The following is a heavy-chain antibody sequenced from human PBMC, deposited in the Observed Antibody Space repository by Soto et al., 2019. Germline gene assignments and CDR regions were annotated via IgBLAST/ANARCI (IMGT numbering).Heavy chain of an antibody. CDR3: ARGARMANYYYYGMDV. CDR2: TYYRSKWYN. D-gene: IGHD5-12*01. J-gene: IGHJ6*02. V-gene: IGHV6-1*01. Sequence: PSQTLSLTCAISGDSVSSNSAAWNWIRQSPSRGLEWLGRTYYRSKWYNDYAVSVKSRITINPDTSKNQFSLQLNSVTPEDTAVYYCARGARMANYYYYGMDVWGQGTTVTVSS. CDR1: GDSVSSNSAA.